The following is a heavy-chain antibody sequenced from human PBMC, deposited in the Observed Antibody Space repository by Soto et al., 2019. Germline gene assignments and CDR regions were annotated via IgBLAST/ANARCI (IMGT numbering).Heavy chain of an antibody. CDR3: ARRLAVAGNYDH. D-gene: IGHD6-19*01. CDR2: IDGDGTTT. CDR1: GFTFTSYW. V-gene: IGHV3-74*01. J-gene: IGHJ4*02. Sequence: EVQLVESGGGVVQPGGSLTLSCAASGFTFTSYWMHWVRQVPGKGLECVSRIDGDGTTTHYADSVKGRFTISRDNAKNTLYLQMNSLRAEDTAVYLCARRLAVAGNYDHWGQGTLVTVSS.